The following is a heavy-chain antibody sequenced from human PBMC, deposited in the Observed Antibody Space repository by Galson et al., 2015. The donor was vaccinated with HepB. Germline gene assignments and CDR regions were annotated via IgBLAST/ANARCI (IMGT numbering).Heavy chain of an antibody. J-gene: IGHJ3*02. CDR3: ARVLVRIGQWLRRNAFDI. D-gene: IGHD5-12*01. V-gene: IGHV1-18*01. CDR1: GYTFTSYG. CDR2: ISAYNGNT. Sequence: SVKVSCKASGYTFTSYGISWVRQAPGQGLEWMGWISAYNGNTNYAQKLQGRVTMTTDTSTSTAYMELRSLRSDDTAVYYCARVLVRIGQWLRRNAFDIWGQGTMVTVSS.